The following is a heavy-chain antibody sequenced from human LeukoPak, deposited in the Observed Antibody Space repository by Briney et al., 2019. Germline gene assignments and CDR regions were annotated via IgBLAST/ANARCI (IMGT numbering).Heavy chain of an antibody. V-gene: IGHV3-33*01. CDR2: VWHEGSNR. CDR1: GFTFSSYA. J-gene: IGHJ4*02. Sequence: GGSLRLSRTAPGFTFSSYAIHWIRQAPGKGLEWGALVWHEGSNRYYADSVKGRFTISRDNSKNKVYLQMNSLRAEDTAVHYCARELFGSGSCPDYWGQGTLVTVSS. CDR3: ARELFGSGSCPDY. D-gene: IGHD3-10*01.